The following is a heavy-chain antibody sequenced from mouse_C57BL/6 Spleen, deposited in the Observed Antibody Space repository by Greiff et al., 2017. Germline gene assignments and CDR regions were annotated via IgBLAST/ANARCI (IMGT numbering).Heavy chain of an antibody. J-gene: IGHJ2*01. Sequence: VQLQQSGAELVRPGTSVKVSCKASGYAFTNYLIEWVKQRPGQGLEWIGVINPGSGGTNYNEKFKGKATLTADKSSSTAYMQLSSLTSEDSAVYFCARSGPARFDDWGKGTTLTVSS. CDR1: GYAFTNYL. CDR2: INPGSGGT. CDR3: ARSGPARFDD. D-gene: IGHD4-1*01. V-gene: IGHV1-54*01.